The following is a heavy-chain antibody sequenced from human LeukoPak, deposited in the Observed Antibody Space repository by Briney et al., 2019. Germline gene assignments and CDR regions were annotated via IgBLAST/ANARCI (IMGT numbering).Heavy chain of an antibody. J-gene: IGHJ3*02. D-gene: IGHD1-26*01. V-gene: IGHV3-33*01. CDR3: ARERGGDAFDI. Sequence: GGSLRLSCAASGFTFSDCHIHWVRQAPGKGLDWVALIWYDEDAKFYADSVKGRFTISRDNSKDTLYLQMNSLGVEDTAVCYCARERGGDAFDIWGQGTMVTVSS. CDR1: GFTFSDCH. CDR2: IWYDEDAK.